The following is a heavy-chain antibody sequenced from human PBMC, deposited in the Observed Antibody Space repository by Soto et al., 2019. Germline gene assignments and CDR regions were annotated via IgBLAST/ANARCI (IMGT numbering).Heavy chain of an antibody. D-gene: IGHD3-22*01. CDR3: ARVVSSNRYYDSSGYGGRKPLDY. CDR2: IKQDGSEK. J-gene: IGHJ4*02. Sequence: GGSLRLSCAASGFTFSSYWMSWVRQAPGKGLEWVANIKQDGSEKYYVDSVKGRFTISRDNAKNSLYLQMNSLRAEDTAVYYCARVVSSNRYYDSSGYGGRKPLDYWGQGTLVTVSS. V-gene: IGHV3-7*05. CDR1: GFTFSSYW.